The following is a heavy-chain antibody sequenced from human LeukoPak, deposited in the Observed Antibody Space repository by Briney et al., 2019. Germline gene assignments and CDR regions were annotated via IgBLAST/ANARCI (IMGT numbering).Heavy chain of an antibody. J-gene: IGHJ4*02. Sequence: GGSLRLSCSVSGFTFNTYWMSWVRQAPGKGLEWVANIKQDGSEKSYVDSVKGRFTISRDNSKNTLFLQMNSLRGEDTAMYYCARVQGGGYRTADSWGQGTLVTVSS. V-gene: IGHV3-7*01. CDR1: GFTFNTYW. CDR3: ARVQGGGYRTADS. CDR2: IKQDGSEK. D-gene: IGHD6-25*01.